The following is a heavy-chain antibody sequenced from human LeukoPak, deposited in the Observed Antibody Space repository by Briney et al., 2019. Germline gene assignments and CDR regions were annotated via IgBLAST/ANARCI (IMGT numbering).Heavy chain of an antibody. Sequence: GTSLRLSCTASGYTFSDYGMHWVRQAPGKGLEWLSVISYSGVVKFYADSVKGRFTISRDNSKNTVYLQMNSLRAEDTAVYYCARYCTGGSCRNFYYYGMDVWGQGTTVTVSS. D-gene: IGHD2-15*01. V-gene: IGHV3-33*08. J-gene: IGHJ6*02. CDR3: ARYCTGGSCRNFYYYGMDV. CDR1: GYTFSDYG. CDR2: ISYSGVVK.